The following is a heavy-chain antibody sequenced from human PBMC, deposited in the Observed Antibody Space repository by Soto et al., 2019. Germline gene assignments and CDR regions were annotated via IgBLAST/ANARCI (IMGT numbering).Heavy chain of an antibody. CDR2: IKQDGSEK. V-gene: IGHV3-7*01. CDR3: ARDLRPVAAALDAFDI. Sequence: GGSLRLSCAASGFTFSSYWMSWVRQAPGKGLEWVANIKQDGSEKYYVDSVKGRFTISRDNAKNSLYLQMNSLRAEDTAVYYCARDLRPVAAALDAFDIWGKGKMVTVS. D-gene: IGHD6-19*01. CDR1: GFTFSSYW. J-gene: IGHJ3*02.